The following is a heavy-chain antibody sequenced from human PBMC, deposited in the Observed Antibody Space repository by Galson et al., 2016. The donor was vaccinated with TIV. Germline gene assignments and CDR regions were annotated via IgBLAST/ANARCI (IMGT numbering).Heavy chain of an antibody. CDR1: GYNFAMHA. Sequence: SVKFSCKASGYNFAMHAISWVRQAPGEGLEWMAWTRTYNGDTRHAEKVQGRVTTTTDTSTGTAYMELRSLRSDDTAVYYCARDRNSVSAVVLEDDAFDIWGQGTMVTGSS. V-gene: IGHV1-18*01. J-gene: IGHJ3*02. D-gene: IGHD3-3*01. CDR3: ARDRNSVSAVVLEDDAFDI. CDR2: TRTYNGDT.